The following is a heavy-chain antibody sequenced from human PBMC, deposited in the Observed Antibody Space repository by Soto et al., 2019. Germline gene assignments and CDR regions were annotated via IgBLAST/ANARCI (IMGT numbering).Heavy chain of an antibody. CDR3: ARAAAYYYDSSGYYYFGY. Sequence: QVQLVQSGAEVKKPGSSVKVSCKASGGTFSSYAISWVRQAPGQGLEWMGGIIPIFGTANYAQKFQGRVTITADESTRTAYMELSSLRSEATAVYYCARAAAYYYDSSGYYYFGYWGQGTLVTVSS. D-gene: IGHD3-22*01. V-gene: IGHV1-69*01. CDR1: GGTFSSYA. CDR2: IIPIFGTA. J-gene: IGHJ4*02.